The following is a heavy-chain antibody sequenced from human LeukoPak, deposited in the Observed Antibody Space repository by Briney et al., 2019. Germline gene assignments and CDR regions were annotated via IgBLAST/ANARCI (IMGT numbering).Heavy chain of an antibody. D-gene: IGHD2-15*01. CDR1: GGSISSGGYY. CDR2: IYYSGCT. V-gene: IGHV4-31*03. CDR3: ARDSSPTIGYCSGGSCYPRGGWFDP. Sequence: SETLSLTCTVSGGSISSGGYYWSWIRQHPGKGLEWIVYIYYSGCTYYNPSLKSRVTISVDTSKNQFSLKLSSVTAADTAVYYCARDSSPTIGYCSGGSCYPRGGWFDPWGQGTLVTVSS. J-gene: IGHJ5*02.